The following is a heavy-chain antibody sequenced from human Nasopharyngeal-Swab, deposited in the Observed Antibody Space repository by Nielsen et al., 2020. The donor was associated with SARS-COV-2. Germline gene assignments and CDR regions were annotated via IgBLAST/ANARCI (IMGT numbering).Heavy chain of an antibody. CDR3: AKDHSMITFGGVIVIGWYSDL. Sequence: GVSLKISCAASGFTFSSYAMSWVRHAPGKGLELVSAISGSGGSTYYADSVKGRFTISRDNSKNTLYLQMNSLRAEDTAVYYCAKDHSMITFGGVIVIGWYSDLWGRGTLVTVSS. CDR1: GFTFSSYA. CDR2: ISGSGGST. J-gene: IGHJ2*01. V-gene: IGHV3-23*01. D-gene: IGHD3-16*02.